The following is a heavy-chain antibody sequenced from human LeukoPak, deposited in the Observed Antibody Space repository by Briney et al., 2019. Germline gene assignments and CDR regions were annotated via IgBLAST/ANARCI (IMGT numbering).Heavy chain of an antibody. Sequence: PSETLSLTCAVYGGSFSGYYWSWIRQPPGKGLEWVSAISGSGGSTYYADSVKGRFTISRDNSKNTLYLQMNSLRAEDTAVYYCARDPDYGDYYFDYWGQGTLVTVSS. J-gene: IGHJ4*02. V-gene: IGHV3-23*01. CDR3: ARDPDYGDYYFDY. D-gene: IGHD4-17*01. CDR1: GGSFSGYY. CDR2: ISGSGGST.